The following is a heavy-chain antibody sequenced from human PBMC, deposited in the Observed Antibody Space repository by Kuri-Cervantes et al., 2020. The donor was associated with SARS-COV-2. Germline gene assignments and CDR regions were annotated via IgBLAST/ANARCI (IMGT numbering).Heavy chain of an antibody. J-gene: IGHJ4*02. CDR3: ARVGDYYDSSGYYLY. D-gene: IGHD3-22*01. CDR2: INPNSGGT. V-gene: IGHV1-2*02. CDR1: GYTFTSYG. Sequence: ASVKVSCKASGYTFTSYGISWVRQAPGQGLEWMGWINPNSGGTNYAQKFQGRVTMTRDTSISTAYMELSRLRSDDTAVYYCARVGDYYDSSGYYLYWGQGTLVTVSS.